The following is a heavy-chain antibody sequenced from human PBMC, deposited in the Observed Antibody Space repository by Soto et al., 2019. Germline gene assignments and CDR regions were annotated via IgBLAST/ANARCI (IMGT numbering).Heavy chain of an antibody. J-gene: IGHJ4*02. CDR1: GYTFTSYT. Sequence: ASVKVSCKASGYTFTSYTMHWVRQAPGQRLEWMGWINSGNGNTKYLQNFQGRVTITRDTSTSTAYMELSSLRSDDTAVYYCARDLGQQLFDYWGQGTLVTVSS. CDR3: ARDLGQQLFDY. CDR2: INSGNGNT. D-gene: IGHD6-13*01. V-gene: IGHV1-3*01.